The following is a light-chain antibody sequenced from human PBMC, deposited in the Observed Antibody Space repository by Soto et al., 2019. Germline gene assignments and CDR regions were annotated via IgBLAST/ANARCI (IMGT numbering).Light chain of an antibody. V-gene: IGLV2-14*01. J-gene: IGLJ1*01. CDR2: EVS. Sequence: SSDVGGYNYVSWYQQHPGKAPKLMIYEVSNRPSGVSNRFSGSKSGNTASLTISGLQAEDEADYYCSSYTSSSTLGVFGTGTKVTV. CDR3: SSYTSSSTLGV. CDR1: SSDVGGYNY.